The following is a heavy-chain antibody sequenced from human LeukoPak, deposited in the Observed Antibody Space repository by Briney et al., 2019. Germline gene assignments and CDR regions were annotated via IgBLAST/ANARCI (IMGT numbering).Heavy chain of an antibody. V-gene: IGHV3-30*04. CDR3: ATAAAGSSY. CDR1: GLTFSSYA. D-gene: IGHD6-13*01. Sequence: PGRSLSLSCAPSGLTFSSYAMHWVRQAPGKGLEWVAVISYGGSNKYYADSVKGRLTISRDNSKNTLHLQMNSLIAEDTAVYYCATAAAGSSYWGQGTLVTVSS. J-gene: IGHJ4*02. CDR2: ISYGGSNK.